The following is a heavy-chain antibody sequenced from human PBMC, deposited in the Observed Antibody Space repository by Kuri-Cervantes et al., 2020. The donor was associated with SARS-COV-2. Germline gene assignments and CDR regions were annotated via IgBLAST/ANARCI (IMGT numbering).Heavy chain of an antibody. CDR2: ISSSGSTI. V-gene: IGHV3-11*04. Sequence: GESLKISCAASGFTFSDYYMSWIRQAPGKGLEWVSYISSSGSTIYYADSVKGRFTISRDNAKNSLYLQMNSLRAEDTAVYYCARTHVTSDWYFDLWGRGTLVTVSS. J-gene: IGHJ2*01. CDR3: ARTHVTSDWYFDL. CDR1: GFTFSDYY. D-gene: IGHD2-21*02.